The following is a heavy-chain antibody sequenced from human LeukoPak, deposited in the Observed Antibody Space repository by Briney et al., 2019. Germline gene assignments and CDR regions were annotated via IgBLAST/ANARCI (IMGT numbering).Heavy chain of an antibody. CDR3: AREPQFRTP. V-gene: IGHV3-21*01. J-gene: IGHJ4*02. CDR2: ISTSSSYI. CDR1: GSTFSSYA. Sequence: GGSLRLSCAASGSTFSSYAMSWVRQAPGKGLEWVSSISTSSSYIYYADSVKGRFTVSRDNAKNSLYLQMNSLRAEDTAVYYCAREPQFRTPWGQGTLVTVSS. D-gene: IGHD1/OR15-1a*01.